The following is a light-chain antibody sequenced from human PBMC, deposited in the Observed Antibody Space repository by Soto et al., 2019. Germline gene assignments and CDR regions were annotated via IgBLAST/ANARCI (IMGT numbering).Light chain of an antibody. CDR1: QSVSSN. CDR2: DAS. Sequence: IVMTQSPATLSVSPGERATLSCRAGQSVSSNLAWYQQKPGQSPRLLIYDASTRATGIPARFSGSGSGTEFTLTINSLQSEDFAVYYCQQYNNWLSFGPGTKLDIK. J-gene: IGKJ3*01. V-gene: IGKV3-15*01. CDR3: QQYNNWLS.